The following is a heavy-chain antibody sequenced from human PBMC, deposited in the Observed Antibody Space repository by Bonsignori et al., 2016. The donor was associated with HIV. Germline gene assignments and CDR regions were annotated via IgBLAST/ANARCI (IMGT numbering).Heavy chain of an antibody. CDR3: ARGGKYYYDSNGYGGLFDY. V-gene: IGHV1-18*01. D-gene: IGHD3-22*01. J-gene: IGHJ4*02. Sequence: WVRQAPGQGLEWMGWIGIYNGDTNYAQKFQGRLTMTTDTSTNTAYMELRNLRSDDTAVYYCARGGKYYYDSNGYGGLFDYWGQGTLVTASS. CDR2: IGIYNGDT.